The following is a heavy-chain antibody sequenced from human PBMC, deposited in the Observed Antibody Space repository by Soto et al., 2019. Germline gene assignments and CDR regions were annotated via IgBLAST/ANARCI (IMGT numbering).Heavy chain of an antibody. V-gene: IGHV1-18*01. Sequence: QVQLVQSGAEVKKPGASVKVSCKASGYTFTNYGINCVRQAPGQGLEWLGWVSAYNGERRYAQRVQARVIMTTDTPTTTAYMGLRSLRSDGTAVYYCSRGTSIPASGDYWGQGTLVTVSS. CDR2: VSAYNGER. CDR1: GYTFTNYG. J-gene: IGHJ4*01. D-gene: IGHD6-6*01. CDR3: SRGTSIPASGDY.